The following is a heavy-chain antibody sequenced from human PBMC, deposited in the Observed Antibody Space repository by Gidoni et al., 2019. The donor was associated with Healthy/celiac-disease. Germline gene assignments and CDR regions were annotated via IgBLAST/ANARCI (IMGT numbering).Heavy chain of an antibody. J-gene: IGHJ6*02. CDR2: INHSGST. CDR3: ARGGRRFGGGSGSYYFSPYYYGMDV. D-gene: IGHD3-10*01. Sequence: QVQLQQWGAGLLKPSETLSLTCAVYGGSFSGYYWSWIRQPPGKGLEWIGEINHSGSTNYNPSLKSRVTISVDTSKNQFSLKLSSVTAADTAVYYCARGGRRFGGGSGSYYFSPYYYGMDVWGQGTTVTVSS. CDR1: GGSFSGYY. V-gene: IGHV4-34*01.